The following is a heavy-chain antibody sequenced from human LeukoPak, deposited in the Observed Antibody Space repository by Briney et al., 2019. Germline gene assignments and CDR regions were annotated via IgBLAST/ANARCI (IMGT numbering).Heavy chain of an antibody. D-gene: IGHD5-12*01. Sequence: PGGSLRLSCAASGFTFSSYAMSWVRQAPGKELEWVSAISGSGGSTYYADSVKGRFTISRDNSKNTLYLQMNSLRAEDTAVYYCAKAPRYSGYELDWGQGTLVTVSS. CDR3: AKAPRYSGYELD. CDR2: ISGSGGST. J-gene: IGHJ4*02. V-gene: IGHV3-23*01. CDR1: GFTFSSYA.